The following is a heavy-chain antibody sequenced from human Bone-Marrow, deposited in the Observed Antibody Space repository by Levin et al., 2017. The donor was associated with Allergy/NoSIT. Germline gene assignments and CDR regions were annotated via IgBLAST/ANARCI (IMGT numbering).Heavy chain of an antibody. Sequence: SGPTLVKPTQTLTLTCTFSGFSLSTSGVGVGWIRQPPGKALEWLGDIHWNDDKRYSPSLKSRLTITKDTSKNQVVLTMTNMDPVDTATYHCVHRPGDRGSYYSYFQYWGQGTLVTVSS. CDR3: VHRPGDRGSYYSYFQY. V-gene: IGHV2-5*01. CDR2: IHWNDDK. CDR1: GFSLSTSGVG. D-gene: IGHD3-22*01. J-gene: IGHJ4*02.